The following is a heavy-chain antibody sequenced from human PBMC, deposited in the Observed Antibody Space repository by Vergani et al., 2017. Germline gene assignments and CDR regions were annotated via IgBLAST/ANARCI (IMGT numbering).Heavy chain of an antibody. CDR2: IRSKAYGQAT. CDR1: GFTFGYYA. D-gene: IGHD1-1*01. J-gene: IGHJ3*02. Sequence: EVQVVESGGDLVQPGRSLRLSCTASGFTFGYYAMDWFRQAPGQGLEWVGGIRSKAYGQATIYAASVKGRFTISRDDSKSYLYLQMNSLQTEDTALYYCVRVKGSNWNDHLYDIWGQGTLVTVSS. CDR3: VRVKGSNWNDHLYDI. V-gene: IGHV3-49*03.